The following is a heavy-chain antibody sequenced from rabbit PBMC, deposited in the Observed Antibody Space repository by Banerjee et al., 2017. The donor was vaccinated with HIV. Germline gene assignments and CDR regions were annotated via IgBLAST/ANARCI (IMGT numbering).Heavy chain of an antibody. J-gene: IGHJ4*01. CDR3: ARDLAGAIGWNFNL. D-gene: IGHD4-1*01. CDR1: GFTLSSHW. V-gene: IGHV1S40*01. CDR2: INTSTGNT. Sequence: QSLEESGGGLVKPGASLTLTCTASGFTLSSHWMCWVRQAPGKGLEWIACINTSTGNTVYATWAKGRFTISKTSWTTVTLQMTSLTAADTATYFCARDLAGAIGWNFNLWGQGTLVTVS.